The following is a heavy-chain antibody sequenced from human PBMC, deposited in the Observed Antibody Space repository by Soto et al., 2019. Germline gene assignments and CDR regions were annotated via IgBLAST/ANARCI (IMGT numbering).Heavy chain of an antibody. CDR3: AGTTSHYWYYMDV. D-gene: IGHD1-7*01. CDR1: GDSVSSNSAA. CDR2: TYYRSRWYN. Sequence: SQTLSLTCAISGDSVSSNSAAWNWIRQSPSRGLEWLGRTYYRSRWYNDYAVSVKSRITVNPDTSKNQFSLQLTSVTPEDTAVYYCAGTTSHYWYYMDVWGKGTTVTVSS. V-gene: IGHV6-1*01. J-gene: IGHJ6*03.